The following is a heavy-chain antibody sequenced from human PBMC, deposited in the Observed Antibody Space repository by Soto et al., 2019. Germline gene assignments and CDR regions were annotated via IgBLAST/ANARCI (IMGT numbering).Heavy chain of an antibody. CDR3: ARQISNYVYWFDP. D-gene: IGHD4-4*01. J-gene: IGHJ5*02. V-gene: IGHV1-46*01. CDR2: INPSGGST. CDR1: GYTFTSYY. Sequence: ASVKVSCKASGYTFTSYYMHWVGQAPGQGLEWMGIINPSGGSTSYAQKLQGRVTMTTDTSTSTAYMELRSLRSDDTAVYYCARQISNYVYWFDPWGQGTLVTVSS.